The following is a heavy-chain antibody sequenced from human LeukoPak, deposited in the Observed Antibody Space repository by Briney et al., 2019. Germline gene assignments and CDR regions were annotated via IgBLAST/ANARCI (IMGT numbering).Heavy chain of an antibody. J-gene: IGHJ4*02. Sequence: PSETLSLTCTVSGGSISSYYWSWIRQPPGQGLEWIGYIYYSGSTNYNPSLKSRVTISVDTSKNQFSLKLSSVTAADTAVYYCARGVPHSDILTGYYVLDYWGQGTLVTVSS. CDR2: IYYSGST. D-gene: IGHD3-9*01. CDR3: ARGVPHSDILTGYYVLDY. V-gene: IGHV4-59*01. CDR1: GGSISSYY.